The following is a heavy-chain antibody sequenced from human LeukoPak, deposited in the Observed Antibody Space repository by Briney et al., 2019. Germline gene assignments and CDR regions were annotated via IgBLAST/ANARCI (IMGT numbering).Heavy chain of an antibody. J-gene: IGHJ4*02. V-gene: IGHV3-64*01. CDR1: GFTFSYYA. D-gene: IGHD3-10*01. CDR2: ISSNGGST. Sequence: GGSLRLSCAASGFTFSYYAMHWVRQAPGKGLEYVSAISSNGGSTYYANSVKGRFTISRDNSKNTLYLQMGSLRAEDMAVYYCARAYGSGSYYDYWGQGTLVTVSS. CDR3: ARAYGSGSYYDY.